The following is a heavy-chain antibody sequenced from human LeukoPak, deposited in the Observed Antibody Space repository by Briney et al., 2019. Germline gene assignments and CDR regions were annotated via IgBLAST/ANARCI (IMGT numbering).Heavy chain of an antibody. J-gene: IGHJ4*02. CDR3: ANAFYDSSGYAPLPADY. CDR1: GFTFSSYG. D-gene: IGHD3-22*01. V-gene: IGHV3-33*06. CDR2: IWYDGSNK. Sequence: PGGSLRLSCAASGFTFSSYGMHWVRQAPGKGLEWVAVIWYDGSNKYYADSVKGRFTISRDNSKNTLYLQLNSLRAEDTAVYYCANAFYDSSGYAPLPADYWGQGTLVTVSS.